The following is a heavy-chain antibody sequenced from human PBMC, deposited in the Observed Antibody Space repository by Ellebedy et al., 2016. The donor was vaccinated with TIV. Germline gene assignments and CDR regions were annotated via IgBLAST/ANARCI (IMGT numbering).Heavy chain of an antibody. CDR2: LNQHGSDI. V-gene: IGHV3-7*01. J-gene: IGHJ4*02. D-gene: IGHD4-17*01. Sequence: PGGSLRLSCAASGFTFSSYWMNWVRQAPGKGLQWVANLNQHGSDINYVDSVRGRFSISRDNAKDSLYLQMNSLRADDTAVYYCASLRNDYGDYVGYWGQGTLVTVSS. CDR1: GFTFSSYW. CDR3: ASLRNDYGDYVGY.